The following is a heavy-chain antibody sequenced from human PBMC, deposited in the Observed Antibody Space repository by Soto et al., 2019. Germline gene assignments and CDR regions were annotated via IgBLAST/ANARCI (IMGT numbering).Heavy chain of an antibody. V-gene: IGHV3-23*01. J-gene: IGHJ4*02. Sequence: EVQLLETGGGLVQPGGSLRLSCKASGVIFSNYAMSWVRQAPGKGLQWVSAIGGSGGDTYYADSVKGRFTISRDNSRDTLHLQMSSLRADDTAIYYCAVPTGIEVTGPDYWGQGNLVTVSS. CDR1: GVIFSNYA. CDR3: AVPTGIEVTGPDY. D-gene: IGHD6-19*01. CDR2: IGGSGGDT.